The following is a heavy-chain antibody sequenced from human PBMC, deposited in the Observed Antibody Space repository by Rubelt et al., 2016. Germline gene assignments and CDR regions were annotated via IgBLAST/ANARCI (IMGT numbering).Heavy chain of an antibody. CDR3: ARDRGPFGVALMGGFDP. J-gene: IGHJ5*02. Sequence: QLQLQESGPGLVKPSETLSLTCTVPGGSISSSRYYWGWIRQPPGKGLEWIGTIYHRGSTYYNTSFKSRVTMSVDTSKNQFPLKLGSGTVADTAVYYCARDRGPFGVALMGGFDPWGQGTLVTVSS. V-gene: IGHV4-39*07. CDR1: GGSISSSRYY. CDR2: IYHRGST. D-gene: IGHD3-3*01.